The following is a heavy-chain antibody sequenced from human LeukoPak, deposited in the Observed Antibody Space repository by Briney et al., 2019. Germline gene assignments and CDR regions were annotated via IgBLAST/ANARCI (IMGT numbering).Heavy chain of an antibody. CDR2: ISYDGSNK. V-gene: IGHV3-30-3*01. D-gene: IGHD3-22*01. J-gene: IGHJ4*02. Sequence: PGGSLRLSCAASGFTFSSYAMHWVRQAPGKGLEWVAVISYDGSNKYYADSVKGRFTISRDNSKNTLYLQMNSLRAEDTAVYYCATQSPGITMIVAYDYWGQGTLVTVSS. CDR3: ATQSPGITMIVAYDY. CDR1: GFTFSSYA.